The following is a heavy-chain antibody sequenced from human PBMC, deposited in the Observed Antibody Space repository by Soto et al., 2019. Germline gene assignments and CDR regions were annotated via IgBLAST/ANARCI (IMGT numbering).Heavy chain of an antibody. V-gene: IGHV4-59*01. J-gene: IGHJ4*02. D-gene: IGHD4-17*01. CDR1: GGSISSYY. CDR3: ARAYGYYFDY. Sequence: SETLSLTCTASGGSISSYYLSWIRQPPGKGLEWIGYIYYSGSTNYNPSLKSRVTISVDTSKNQFSLKLSSVTAADTAVYYCARAYGYYFDYWGQGTLVTVS. CDR2: IYYSGST.